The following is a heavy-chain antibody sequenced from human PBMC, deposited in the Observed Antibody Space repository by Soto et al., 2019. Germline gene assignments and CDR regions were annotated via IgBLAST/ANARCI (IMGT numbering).Heavy chain of an antibody. J-gene: IGHJ5*02. CDR2: IIPILGIA. CDR3: ATAGGGENWFDP. V-gene: IGHV1-69*02. CDR1: GGTFSSYT. D-gene: IGHD3-16*01. Sequence: SVKVSCKASGGTFSSYTISWVRQAPGQGLEWMGRIIPILGIANYAQKFQGRVTITADKSTSTAYMELSSLRSEDTAVYYCATAGGGENWFDPWGQGTLVTVSS.